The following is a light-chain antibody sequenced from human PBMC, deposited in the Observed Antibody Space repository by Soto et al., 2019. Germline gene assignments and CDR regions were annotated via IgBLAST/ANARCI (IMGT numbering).Light chain of an antibody. V-gene: IGKV3-20*01. CDR2: GAS. Sequence: EIVLTQSPGTLSLSPGERATLSCRASQSVSSSYLAWYQQKPGQTPRLLIYGASSRATGIPDRFSGSRSGTDFTLTISILEPEDFAVYYCQQYGSSPWTFGQGTKVDIK. CDR1: QSVSSSY. CDR3: QQYGSSPWT. J-gene: IGKJ1*01.